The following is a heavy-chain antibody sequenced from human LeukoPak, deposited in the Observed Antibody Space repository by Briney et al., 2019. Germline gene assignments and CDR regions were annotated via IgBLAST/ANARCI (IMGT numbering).Heavy chain of an antibody. J-gene: IGHJ4*02. Sequence: GASVKVSCKASGYTLTNYNISWVRQAPGQGLEWMGWINTYKGDTLYAQKLQGRVTMTADTSTNTAYMELRSLRFDDTAVYYCAREFGHCYGDNCFYFFDTWGQGSRVTVSS. CDR2: INTYKGDT. V-gene: IGHV1-18*01. CDR1: GYTLTNYN. CDR3: AREFGHCYGDNCFYFFDT. D-gene: IGHD4-23*01.